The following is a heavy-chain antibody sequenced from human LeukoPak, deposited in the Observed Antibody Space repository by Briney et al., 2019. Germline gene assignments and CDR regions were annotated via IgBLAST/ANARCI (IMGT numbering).Heavy chain of an antibody. Sequence: ASVKVSCKASGYTFTSYYMNWVRQAPGQGLEWMGIINPSGGSTSYAQKFQGRVTMTRDTSTSTVYMELSSLRSEDTAVYYCAREGSHYYDSSGYRGYWFDPWGQGTLVTVSS. V-gene: IGHV1-46*01. D-gene: IGHD3-22*01. CDR1: GYTFTSYY. CDR3: AREGSHYYDSSGYRGYWFDP. CDR2: INPSGGST. J-gene: IGHJ5*02.